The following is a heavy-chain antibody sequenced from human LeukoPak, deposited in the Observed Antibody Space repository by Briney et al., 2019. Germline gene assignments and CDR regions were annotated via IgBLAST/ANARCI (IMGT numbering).Heavy chain of an antibody. J-gene: IGHJ5*02. CDR3: ARANWFDP. Sequence: PGGSLRLSCAASGFTFSSYWMHWVRQAPGKGLVWVSLINSDGSSTSYADSVKGRFTISRDNAKNTLYLQMNSLRAEDTAVYYCARANWFDPWGQGTLVTVSS. V-gene: IGHV3-74*01. CDR2: INSDGSST. CDR1: GFTFSSYW.